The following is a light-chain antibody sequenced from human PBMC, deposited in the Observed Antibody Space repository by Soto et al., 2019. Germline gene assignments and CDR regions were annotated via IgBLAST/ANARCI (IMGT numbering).Light chain of an antibody. CDR3: QQSYSTPIT. Sequence: IQTPQSPSSLSASVGDRVTITCRASQSISSYLNWYQQKPGKAPKLLIYAASSLQSGVPPRFSGSGSGTDFTLTISSLQPEDFATYYCQQSYSTPITFGQGTRLEIK. CDR1: QSISSY. CDR2: AAS. J-gene: IGKJ5*01. V-gene: IGKV1-39*01.